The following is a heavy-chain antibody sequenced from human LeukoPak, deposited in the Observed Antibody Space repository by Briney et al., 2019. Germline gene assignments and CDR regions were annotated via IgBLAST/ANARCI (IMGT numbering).Heavy chain of an antibody. CDR3: ARDDPTKYSSGWYPAPHGYYMDV. CDR1: GGSISSYY. D-gene: IGHD6-19*01. CDR2: IYTSGST. V-gene: IGHV4-4*07. J-gene: IGHJ6*03. Sequence: SETLSLTCTVSGGSISSYYWSWIRQPAGKGLKWIGRIYTSGSTNSNPPLKSRVTMSVDTSKNQFSLKLSSVTAADTAVYYCARDDPTKYSSGWYPAPHGYYMDVWGKGTTVTVSS.